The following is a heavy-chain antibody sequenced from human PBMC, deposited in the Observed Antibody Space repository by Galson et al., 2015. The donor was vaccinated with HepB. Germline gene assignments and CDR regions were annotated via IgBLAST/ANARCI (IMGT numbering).Heavy chain of an antibody. V-gene: IGHV6-1*01. CDR1: GDSVSSNSAA. J-gene: IGHJ3*02. Sequence: CAISGDSVSSNSAAWNRIRQSPSRGLEWLGRTYYRSKWYNDYAVSVKSRITINPDTSKNQFSLQLNSVTPEDTAVYYCAREGGWNPTWPYHDAFDIWGQGTMVTVSS. CDR2: TYYRSKWYN. D-gene: IGHD6-19*01. CDR3: AREGGWNPTWPYHDAFDI.